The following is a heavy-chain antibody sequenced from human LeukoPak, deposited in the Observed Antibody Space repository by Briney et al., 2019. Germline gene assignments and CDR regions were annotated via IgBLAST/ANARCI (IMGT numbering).Heavy chain of an antibody. CDR2: INHSGST. V-gene: IGHV4-34*01. D-gene: IGHD6-13*01. J-gene: IGHJ4*02. CDR3: ATSRYYFDY. Sequence: SETLSLTCAVYGGSFSGYYWSWIRQPPGKGLEWIGEINHSGSTNYNPSLKSRVTISVDTSKNQFSLKLSSVTAADTAVYYCATSRYYFDYWGQGTLVTVSS. CDR1: GGSFSGYY.